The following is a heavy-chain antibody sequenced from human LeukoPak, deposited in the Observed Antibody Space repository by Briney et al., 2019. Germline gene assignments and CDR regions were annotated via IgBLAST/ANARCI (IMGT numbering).Heavy chain of an antibody. V-gene: IGHV3-23*01. CDR2: ISGSGGST. Sequence: GGSLRLSCAASGFTFDEYAMSWVRQAPGKGLEWVSSISGSGGSTYYADSVKGRFTISRDNSKNALYLQMNSLRAEDTAVYYCARLKAAAGSNFDYWGQGTLVTVSS. CDR3: ARLKAAAGSNFDY. D-gene: IGHD6-13*01. J-gene: IGHJ4*02. CDR1: GFTFDEYA.